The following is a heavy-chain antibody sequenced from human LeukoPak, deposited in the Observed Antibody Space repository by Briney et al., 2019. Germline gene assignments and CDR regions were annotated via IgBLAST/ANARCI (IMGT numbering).Heavy chain of an antibody. J-gene: IGHJ4*02. CDR2: IYTSGST. CDR1: GGSVSHYY. CDR3: ARDVVAAAGTWDY. Sequence: PSETLSLTCTVSGGSVSHYYWSWIRQPPGKGLEWIGRIYTSGSTNYNPSLKSRVTMSVDTSKNQFSLKLSSVTAADTAVYYCARDVVAAAGTWDYWGQGTLVTVSS. V-gene: IGHV4-4*07. D-gene: IGHD6-13*01.